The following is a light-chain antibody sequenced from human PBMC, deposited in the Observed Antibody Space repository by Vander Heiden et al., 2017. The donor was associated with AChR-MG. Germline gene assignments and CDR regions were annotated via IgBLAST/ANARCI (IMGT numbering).Light chain of an antibody. CDR3: QQHNNWPRT. Sequence: DIVMTQSPATLSVSPGQTVTLSCRASQTVYSNLAWYQQKPGQAPRLLIYGASTRATGIPARFSGSGSGTEFSLTISSLQSEDFAVYYCQQHNNWPRTFGQGTKLEIK. V-gene: IGKV3-15*01. J-gene: IGKJ2*01. CDR2: GAS. CDR1: QTVYSN.